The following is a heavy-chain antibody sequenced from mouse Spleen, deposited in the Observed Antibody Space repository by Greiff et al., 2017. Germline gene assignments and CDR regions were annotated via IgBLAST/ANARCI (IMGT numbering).Heavy chain of an antibody. CDR1: GYTFTSYW. CDR2: IDPSDSET. V-gene: IGHV1-69*02. D-gene: IGHD1-1*01. CDR3: ARWSTTVPYFDY. Sequence: QVQLQQPGAELVKPGAPVKLSCKASGYTFTSYWMNWVKQRPGRGLEWIGRIDPSDSETHYNQKFKDKATLTVDKSSSTAYIQLSSLTSEDSAVYYCARWSTTVPYFDYWGQGTTLTVSS. J-gene: IGHJ2*01.